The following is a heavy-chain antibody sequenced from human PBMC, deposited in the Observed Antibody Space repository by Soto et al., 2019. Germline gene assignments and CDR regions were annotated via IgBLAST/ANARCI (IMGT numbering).Heavy chain of an antibody. D-gene: IGHD3-10*01. J-gene: IGHJ6*02. CDR3: ARKAMVRGVILEGTSDYYYYGMDV. CDR2: IYYSGST. V-gene: IGHV4-39*01. CDR1: GGSISSSSYY. Sequence: SETLSLTCTVSGGSISSSSYYWGWIRQPPGKGLEWIGSIYYSGSTYYNPSLKSRVTISVDTSKNQFSLKLSSVTAADTAVYYCARKAMVRGVILEGTSDYYYYGMDVWGQGTTVTVSS.